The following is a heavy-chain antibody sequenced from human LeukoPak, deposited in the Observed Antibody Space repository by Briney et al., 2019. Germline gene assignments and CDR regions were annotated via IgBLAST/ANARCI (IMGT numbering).Heavy chain of an antibody. CDR1: GGTFSSYA. CDR2: IIPIFGTA. CDR3: AWSGVPAAAASPPYYYYYMDV. D-gene: IGHD2-2*01. J-gene: IGHJ6*03. Sequence: SVKVSCEASGGTFSSYAISWVRQAPGQGLEWMGGIIPIFGTANYAQKFQGRVTITADESTSTAYMELSSLRSEDTAVYYCAWSGVPAAAASPPYYYYYMDVWGKGTTLTISS. V-gene: IGHV1-69*13.